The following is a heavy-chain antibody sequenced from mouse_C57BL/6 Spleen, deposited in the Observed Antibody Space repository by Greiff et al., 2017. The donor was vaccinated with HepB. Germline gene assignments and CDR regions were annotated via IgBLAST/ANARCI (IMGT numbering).Heavy chain of an antibody. CDR2: IYPGDGDT. CDR1: GYAFSSYW. Sequence: QVQLQQSGAELVKPGASVKISCKASGYAFSSYWMNWVKQRPGKGLEWIGQIYPGDGDTNYNGKFKGKATLTADKSSSTAYMQLSSLTSEDSAVYFCARGRDYDVPYYAMDYWGQGTSVTVSS. V-gene: IGHV1-80*01. D-gene: IGHD2-4*01. CDR3: ARGRDYDVPYYAMDY. J-gene: IGHJ4*01.